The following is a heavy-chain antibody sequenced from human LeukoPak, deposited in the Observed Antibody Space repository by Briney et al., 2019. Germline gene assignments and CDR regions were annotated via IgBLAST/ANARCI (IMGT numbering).Heavy chain of an antibody. CDR3: ARCYSNYNCGWLDP. D-gene: IGHD4-11*01. CDR2: INHSGST. J-gene: IGHJ5*02. V-gene: IGHV4-34*01. Sequence: SETLSLTCAVYGGSFSGYYWSWIRQPPGKGLEWIGEINHSGSTNYNPSLKSRVTISVDTSKNQFSLKLSSVTAADTAVYYCARCYSNYNCGWLDPWGQGTLVTVSS. CDR1: GGSFSGYY.